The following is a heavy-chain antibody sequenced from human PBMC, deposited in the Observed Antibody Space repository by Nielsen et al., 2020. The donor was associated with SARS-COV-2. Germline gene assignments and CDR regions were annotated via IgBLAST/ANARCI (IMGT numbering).Heavy chain of an antibody. CDR1: GFTFNNYG. Sequence: GESLKISCAASGFTFNNYGMHWVRQAPGKGLEWVAVISDDGSNKYYADSVKGRFTISRDNSKNTLFLQMNSLRAEDTAVYYCARVVSDYGDYAYFDYWGQGTLVTVSS. CDR3: ARVVSDYGDYAYFDY. V-gene: IGHV3-30*03. CDR2: ISDDGSNK. D-gene: IGHD4-17*01. J-gene: IGHJ4*02.